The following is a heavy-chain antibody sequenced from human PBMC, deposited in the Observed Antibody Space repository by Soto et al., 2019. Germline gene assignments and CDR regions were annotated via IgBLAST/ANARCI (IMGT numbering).Heavy chain of an antibody. D-gene: IGHD2-15*01. CDR2: INSDGSIT. V-gene: IGHV3-74*01. J-gene: IGHJ4*02. Sequence: GGSLRLSCAASGFTFSTYWMHWVRQPPGKGLVWVSHINSDGSITRYADSVKGRFTISRDNAKNTLYLQMNSLRAEDTAVYYCASIFEVSGRWGQGTLVTVSS. CDR1: GFTFSTYW. CDR3: ASIFEVSGR.